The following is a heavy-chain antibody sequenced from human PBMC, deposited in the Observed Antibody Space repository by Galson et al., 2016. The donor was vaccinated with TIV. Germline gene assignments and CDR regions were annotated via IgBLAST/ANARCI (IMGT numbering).Heavy chain of an antibody. CDR2: INTDGDAS. CDR1: GFTFSNYW. V-gene: IGHV3-74*01. J-gene: IGHJ4*02. Sequence: SLRLSCAASGFTFSNYWMHWVRQGPGEGLIYVSRINTDGDASDYADSVKGRFTISRDNVKNIVFLQMTALRVEDTAVYYCARGNPGNPNFWGQGTLVTVS. D-gene: IGHD4-23*01. CDR3: ARGNPGNPNF.